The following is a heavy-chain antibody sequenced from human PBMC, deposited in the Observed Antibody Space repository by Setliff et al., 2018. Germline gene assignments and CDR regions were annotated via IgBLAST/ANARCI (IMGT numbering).Heavy chain of an antibody. CDR3: ARGKLRLGQLSLFYGFDI. D-gene: IGHD3-16*02. CDR2: IYSSGST. CDR1: GDSISSYY. Sequence: LETLSLTCTVSGDSISSYYWSWIRQPAGKGLEWIGRIYSSGSTNFNPSLKSRVTMSMDTSKNQFSLKLSSVTAADTAIYYCARGKLRLGQLSLFYGFDIWGQGTMVTVSS. V-gene: IGHV4-4*07. J-gene: IGHJ3*02.